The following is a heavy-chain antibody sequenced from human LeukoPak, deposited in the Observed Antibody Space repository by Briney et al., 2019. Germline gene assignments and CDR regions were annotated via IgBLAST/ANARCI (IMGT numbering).Heavy chain of an antibody. D-gene: IGHD5-12*01. CDR2: IYQSGNT. V-gene: IGHV4-38-2*02. J-gene: IGHJ5*02. CDR1: GYSISSGYY. Sequence: SETLSLTCTVSGYSISSGYYWGWIRQPPGKGLEWIGSIYQSGNTFYNPSLKRRVTISVDTSKNQFSLKLTSVSVADTAVYYCARSYSAYDLNWLDPWGQGTLVIVSS. CDR3: ARSYSAYDLNWLDP.